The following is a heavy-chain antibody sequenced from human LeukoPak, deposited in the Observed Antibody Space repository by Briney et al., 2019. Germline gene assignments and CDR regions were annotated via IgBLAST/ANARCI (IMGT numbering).Heavy chain of an antibody. CDR1: GYTFAGYY. D-gene: IGHD6-19*01. Sequence: ASVKASCKASGYTFAGYYMHWVRQAPGQGLEWMGWINPNSGGTNYAQKFQGRVTMTRDTSISTAYMELSRLRSDDTAVYYCARVTVAGYFDYWGQGTLVTVSS. J-gene: IGHJ4*02. V-gene: IGHV1-2*02. CDR2: INPNSGGT. CDR3: ARVTVAGYFDY.